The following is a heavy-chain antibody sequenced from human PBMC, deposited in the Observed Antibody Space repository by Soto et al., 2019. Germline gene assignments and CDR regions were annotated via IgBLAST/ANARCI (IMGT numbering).Heavy chain of an antibody. CDR2: VTATAESA. CDR3: ARGRYYDSPQDL. CDR1: GVNFDAYA. Sequence: GGALRRSCTPFGVNFDAYAMSWVRQAPGKGLEWVSAVTATAESAYYTDSVRGRFIITRDNSDNMLYLQMSSLRVEDTAIYFCARGRYYDSPQDLWGRGTQVTVSS. V-gene: IGHV3-23*01. D-gene: IGHD3-10*01. J-gene: IGHJ5*02.